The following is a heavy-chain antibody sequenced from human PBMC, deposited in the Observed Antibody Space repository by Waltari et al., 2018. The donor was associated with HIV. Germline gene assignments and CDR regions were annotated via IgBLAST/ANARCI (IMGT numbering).Heavy chain of an antibody. D-gene: IGHD3-10*01. Sequence: VQLQQWGAGLLKPSETLFLTCAVYGGSFSGYYWSWIRQPPGKGLEWTGEINHSVSTNYNPSLKSRVTISVDTSKNQFSLKLSSVTAADTAVYYCARGAYYYGSESHRYFDLWGRGTLVTVSS. CDR3: ARGAYYYGSESHRYFDL. J-gene: IGHJ2*01. CDR1: GGSFSGYY. CDR2: INHSVST. V-gene: IGHV4-34*01.